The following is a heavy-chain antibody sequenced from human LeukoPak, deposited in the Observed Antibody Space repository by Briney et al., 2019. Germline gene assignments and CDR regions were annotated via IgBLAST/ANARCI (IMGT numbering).Heavy chain of an antibody. J-gene: IGHJ5*02. Sequence: GASVKVSCKASGYTFTSYAMNWVRQATGQGLEWMGWMNPNSGNTGYAQKFQGRVTITRNTSISTAYMELSSLRSEDTAVYYCARVITIFGVVILSPWGQGTLVTVSS. CDR1: GYTFTSYA. CDR3: ARVITIFGVVILSP. V-gene: IGHV1-8*03. CDR2: MNPNSGNT. D-gene: IGHD3-3*01.